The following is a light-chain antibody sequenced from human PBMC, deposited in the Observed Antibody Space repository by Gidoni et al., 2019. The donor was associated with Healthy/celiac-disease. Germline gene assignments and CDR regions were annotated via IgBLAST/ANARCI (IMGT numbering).Light chain of an antibody. CDR3: QQRSNWPRT. CDR2: DAS. V-gene: IGKV3-11*01. J-gene: IGKJ1*01. CDR1: QSVSIY. Sequence: EIVLTQSPATLSLSPGERATLSCRASQSVSIYLAWYQQKPGQAPRLLIYDASNRATGIPARFSGSGSGTDFTLTISSLEPEDFAVDYCQQRSNWPRTFGQGTKVEIK.